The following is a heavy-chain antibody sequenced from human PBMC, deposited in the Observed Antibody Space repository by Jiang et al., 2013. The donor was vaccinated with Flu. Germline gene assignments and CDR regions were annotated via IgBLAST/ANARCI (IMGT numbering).Heavy chain of an antibody. CDR2: INPGGGGT. J-gene: IGHJ6*04. D-gene: IGHD3-10*01. V-gene: IGHV1-46*01. CDR3: ARDLQTRVRGVINSYYYLAVDV. CDR1: GYSFASNY. Sequence: SGAEVKKPGASVKVSCEASGYSFASNYIHWVRQAPGQGLEWIGVINPGGGGTTYAQKFQGRVTMTRDTSTSTVYMDLSSLRSEDTGVYYCARDLQTRVRGVINSYYYLAVDVWGKGTTVTVSS.